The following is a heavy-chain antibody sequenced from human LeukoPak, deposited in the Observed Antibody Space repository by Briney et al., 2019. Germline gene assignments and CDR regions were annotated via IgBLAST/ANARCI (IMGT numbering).Heavy chain of an antibody. D-gene: IGHD2-2*01. Sequence: GGSLRLSCAASGITVSGNYMSWVRQAPGKGLEWVSVIYSGGATYYADPVKGRFTISRDNAKNSLYLQMNSLRAEDTAVYYCARALGYCSTNSCYYFDNWGQGTLVTVSS. CDR3: ARALGYCSTNSCYYFDN. J-gene: IGHJ4*02. CDR1: GITVSGNY. V-gene: IGHV3-66*01. CDR2: IYSGGAT.